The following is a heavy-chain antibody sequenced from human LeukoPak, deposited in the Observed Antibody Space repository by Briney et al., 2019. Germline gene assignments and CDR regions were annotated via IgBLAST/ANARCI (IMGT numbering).Heavy chain of an antibody. Sequence: PTGGSLRLSCAASGFTFSSYAMSWVRQAPGKGLEWVSAISGSGGSTYYADSVKGRFTISRDNSKNTLYLQMNSLRAEDTAVYYCAKAGVAGPNAYWGQGTLVTVSS. CDR2: ISGSGGST. V-gene: IGHV3-23*01. J-gene: IGHJ4*02. CDR3: AKAGVAGPNAY. D-gene: IGHD6-19*01. CDR1: GFTFSSYA.